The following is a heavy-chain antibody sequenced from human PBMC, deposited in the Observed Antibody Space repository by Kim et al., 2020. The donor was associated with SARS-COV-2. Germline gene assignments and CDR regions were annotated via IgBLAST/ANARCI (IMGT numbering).Heavy chain of an antibody. Sequence: GGSLRLSCAASGLTLSGSAVHWVRQASGTGLEWVGGIRSKSNSYETTYGASVEGRFTISRDDSENTAYLQMNSLKTEDTAVYYCARGPPYSDSYWDAFDVWGQGTMVTVSS. D-gene: IGHD1-26*01. CDR3: ARGPPYSDSYWDAFDV. V-gene: IGHV3-73*01. J-gene: IGHJ3*01. CDR1: GLTLSGSA. CDR2: IRSKSNSYET.